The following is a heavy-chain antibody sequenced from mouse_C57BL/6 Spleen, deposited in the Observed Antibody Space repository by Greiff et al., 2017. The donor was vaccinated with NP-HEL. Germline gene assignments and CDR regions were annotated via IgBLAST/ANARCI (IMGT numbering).Heavy chain of an antibody. J-gene: IGHJ2*01. CDR3: ARLSGSSYDYFDY. CDR2: IHPNSGST. Sequence: QVQLQQPGAELVKPGASVKLSCKASGYTFTSYWMHWVKQRPGQGLEWIGMIHPNSGSTNYNEKFKSKATLTVDKSSSTAYMQLSSLTSEDSAVYYCARLSGSSYDYFDYWGQGTTLTVSS. V-gene: IGHV1-64*01. D-gene: IGHD1-1*01. CDR1: GYTFTSYW.